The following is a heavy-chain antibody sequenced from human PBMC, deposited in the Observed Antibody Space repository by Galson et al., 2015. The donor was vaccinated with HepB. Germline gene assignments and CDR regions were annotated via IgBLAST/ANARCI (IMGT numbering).Heavy chain of an antibody. D-gene: IGHD6-13*01. J-gene: IGHJ6*03. CDR2: INAGNGNT. V-gene: IGHV1-3*01. CDR3: AKVSLGYSRSHYDYYYYMDV. CDR1: GYTFTSYA. Sequence: SVKVSCKASGYTFTSYAMHWVRQAPGQRLEWMGWINAGNGNTKYSQKFQGRVTITRDTSASTAYMELSSLRSEDTAVYYCAKVSLGYSRSHYDYYYYMDVWGKGTTVTVSS.